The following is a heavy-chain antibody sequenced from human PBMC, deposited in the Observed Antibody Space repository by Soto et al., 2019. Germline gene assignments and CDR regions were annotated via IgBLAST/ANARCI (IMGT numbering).Heavy chain of an antibody. V-gene: IGHV3-11*01. CDR1: GFTFSDYY. J-gene: IGHJ4*02. D-gene: IGHD2-15*01. CDR2: ISNSANTI. CDR3: ARVGFCNTGSCYDF. Sequence: PGGSLRLSCAASGFTFSDYYMSWIRQAPGKGLEWVSYISNSANTIYYADSVKGRFTISRDNAKNSVSLHINSLRADDTAVYYCARVGFCNTGSCYDFWGQGTLVTVSS.